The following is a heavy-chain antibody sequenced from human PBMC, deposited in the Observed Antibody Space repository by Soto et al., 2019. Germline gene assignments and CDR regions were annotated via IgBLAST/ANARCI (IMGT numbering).Heavy chain of an antibody. V-gene: IGHV3-23*01. Sequence: EVQLLESGGGLVQPGGSLRLSCSASGFSFGSNSMAWVRQAPGKGLEWVASISDTAHRIFHADSVKGRFTISRDNPRNRLYLPMNSLRAEDTALYYCVILDLGKFDFWGQGTLVIVSS. J-gene: IGHJ4*02. CDR3: VILDLGKFDF. CDR2: ISDTAHRI. D-gene: IGHD1-1*01. CDR1: GFSFGSNS.